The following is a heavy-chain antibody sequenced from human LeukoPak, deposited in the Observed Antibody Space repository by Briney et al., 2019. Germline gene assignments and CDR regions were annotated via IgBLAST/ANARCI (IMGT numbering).Heavy chain of an antibody. J-gene: IGHJ6*02. CDR2: ISGSGGDT. V-gene: IGHV3-23*01. Sequence: GGSLRLSCAASGFTFSSYAMSWVRQAPGKGLEWVSGISGSGGDTYYADSVKGRFTISRDNSKNTLYLQMNSLRAEDTAVYYCAKDPDYDILTGWDVWGQGTTVTVSS. D-gene: IGHD3-9*01. CDR1: GFTFSSYA. CDR3: AKDPDYDILTGWDV.